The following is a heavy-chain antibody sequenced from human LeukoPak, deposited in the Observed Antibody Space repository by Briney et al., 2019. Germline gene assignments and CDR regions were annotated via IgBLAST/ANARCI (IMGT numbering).Heavy chain of an antibody. Sequence: PSETLSLTCAVYGGSFSGYYWSWIRQPPGKGLEWIGEINHSGSTNYNPSLKSRVTISVDTSKNQFSLKLSSVTAADTAVYYCARATSYYYDSRLDYWGQGTLVTVSS. D-gene: IGHD3-22*01. V-gene: IGHV4-34*01. CDR3: ARATSYYYDSRLDY. J-gene: IGHJ4*02. CDR2: INHSGST. CDR1: GGSFSGYY.